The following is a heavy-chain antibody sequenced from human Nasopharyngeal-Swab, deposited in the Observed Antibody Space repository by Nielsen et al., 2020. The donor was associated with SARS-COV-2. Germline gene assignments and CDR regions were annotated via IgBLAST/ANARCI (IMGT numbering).Heavy chain of an antibody. Sequence: GESLKISCAVSGLTVSSTYMSWVRQAPGKGLEWVSVTEIGGTTHYADSVKGRFSISRDSSTNTLYLQMNNVRAEDTAVYYCAGELIAAAGTYAFDIWGQGTMVTVSS. CDR2: TEIGGTT. D-gene: IGHD6-13*01. J-gene: IGHJ3*02. CDR1: GLTVSSTY. V-gene: IGHV3-53*01. CDR3: AGELIAAAGTYAFDI.